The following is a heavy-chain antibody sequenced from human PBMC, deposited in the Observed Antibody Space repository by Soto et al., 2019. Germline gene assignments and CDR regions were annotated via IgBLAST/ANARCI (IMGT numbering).Heavy chain of an antibody. CDR3: ARGRAAAGFLFDY. D-gene: IGHD6-13*01. CDR2: ISYDGSNK. CDR1: GFTFSSYA. Sequence: QVQLVESGGGVVQPGRSLRLSCAASGFTFSSYAMHWVRQAPGKGLEWVAVISYDGSNKYYADSVKGRFTISRDNSKNTLYLQMNSLRAEDTAVYYCARGRAAAGFLFDYWGQGTLVTVSS. J-gene: IGHJ4*02. V-gene: IGHV3-30-3*01.